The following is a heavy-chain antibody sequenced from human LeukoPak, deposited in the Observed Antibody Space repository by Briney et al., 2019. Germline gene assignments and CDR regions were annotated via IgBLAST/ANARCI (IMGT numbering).Heavy chain of an antibody. CDR1: GYIFTNYD. CDR2: ISAYNGNT. J-gene: IGHJ3*02. V-gene: IGHV1-18*01. CDR3: ARDRYCSGGSCYAADAFDI. D-gene: IGHD2-15*01. Sequence: ASVKVSCKASGYIFTNYDINWVRQATGQGLEWMGWISAYNGNTNYAQKLQGRVTMTTDTSTSTAYMELRSLRSDDTAVYYCARDRYCSGGSCYAADAFDIWGQGTMVTVSS.